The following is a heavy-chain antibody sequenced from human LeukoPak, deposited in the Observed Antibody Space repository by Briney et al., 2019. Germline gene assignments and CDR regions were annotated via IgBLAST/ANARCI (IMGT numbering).Heavy chain of an antibody. Sequence: GGSLRLSCAASGFTFSNYAMSWVRQAPGKGLEWFSAITDDGGSTYYADSVEGRFTISRDNSKNTLHLQMNSLRAEDTAVYYCASHLWSQGIPVTWGQGTLVTVSS. CDR1: GFTFSNYA. D-gene: IGHD6-19*01. CDR2: ITDDGGST. V-gene: IGHV3-23*01. CDR3: ASHLWSQGIPVT. J-gene: IGHJ5*02.